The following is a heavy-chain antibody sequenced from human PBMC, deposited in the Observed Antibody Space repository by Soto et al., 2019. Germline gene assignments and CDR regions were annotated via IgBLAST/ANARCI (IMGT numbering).Heavy chain of an antibody. Sequence: GASLKVSCKASGYTFTGHYIHWVRQAPEQGPEWMGEIGPESGATRYAQKFQGRVTMTRDMSITTVYMELNNLSPDDTAVYYCGRGRSGQIVVFYWGQGTPVTV. J-gene: IGHJ4*02. D-gene: IGHD5-12*01. CDR3: GRGRSGQIVVFY. CDR2: IGPESGAT. V-gene: IGHV1-2*02. CDR1: GYTFTGHY.